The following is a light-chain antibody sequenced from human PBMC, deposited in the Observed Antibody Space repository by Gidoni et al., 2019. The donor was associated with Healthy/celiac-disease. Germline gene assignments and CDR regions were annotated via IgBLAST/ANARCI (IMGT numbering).Light chain of an antibody. Sequence: IVLTQSPATLSLSPGERAPLSCRASQSVSSYLAWYQQKPGQAPRLLIYDASNRATGSPARLSGSGSGTDFTLTISSREPKDVAVNYGQQRSNWPPLTCGGXTKVEIK. J-gene: IGKJ4*01. CDR2: DAS. CDR3: QQRSNWPPLT. CDR1: QSVSSY. V-gene: IGKV3-11*01.